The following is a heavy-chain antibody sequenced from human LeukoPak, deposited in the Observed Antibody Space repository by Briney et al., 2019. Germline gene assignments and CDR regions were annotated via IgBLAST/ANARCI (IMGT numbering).Heavy chain of an antibody. Sequence: PGGSLRLSCTASGLTFSTSGFNWVRQAPGKGLEWVSYISSSGSTIYYADSVKGRFAISRDNAKNSLYLQMNSLRAEDTAVYYCARALSGCSSTSCYDGIDYWGQGTLVTVSS. V-gene: IGHV3-48*04. J-gene: IGHJ4*02. CDR2: ISSSGSTI. CDR1: GLTFSTSG. D-gene: IGHD2-2*01. CDR3: ARALSGCSSTSCYDGIDY.